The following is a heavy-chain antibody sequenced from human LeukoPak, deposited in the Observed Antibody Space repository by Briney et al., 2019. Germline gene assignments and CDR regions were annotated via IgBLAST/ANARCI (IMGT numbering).Heavy chain of an antibody. J-gene: IGHJ6*02. CDR3: ARATSYSNYGMDV. Sequence: GGSLRLSCAASGFTFSAYSMNWVRQAPGKGLVWVSRINSDGSSTSYADSVKGRFTISRDNAKNTLYLQMNSLRAEDTAVHYCARATSYSNYGMDVWGQGTTVTVSS. D-gene: IGHD4-11*01. V-gene: IGHV3-74*01. CDR1: GFTFSAYS. CDR2: INSDGSST.